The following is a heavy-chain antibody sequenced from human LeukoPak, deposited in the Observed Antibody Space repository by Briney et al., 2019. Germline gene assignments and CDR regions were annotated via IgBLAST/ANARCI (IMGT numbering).Heavy chain of an antibody. J-gene: IGHJ2*01. CDR3: ARGLGLWYFEM. CDR1: GLTCSSYG. Sequence: GGSLRLSCAASGLTCSSYGMHWVRQAPGKGLEWVALIWYDGSNTDYADSVKGRFTISRDNPKNTLYLQMNSMRAEDTAVYYCARGLGLWYFEMWGGGTQGTVSS. D-gene: IGHD7-27*01. CDR2: IWYDGSNT. V-gene: IGHV3-33*01.